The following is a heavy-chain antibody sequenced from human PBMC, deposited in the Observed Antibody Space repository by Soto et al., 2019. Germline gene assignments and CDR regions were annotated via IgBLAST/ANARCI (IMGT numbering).Heavy chain of an antibody. Sequence: QVQLQQWGAGLLKPSETLSLTCAVYGGSFSGYYWSWIRQPPGKGLEWIGEINHSGSTNYNPSLKSRFTITVDTSKNQFSLKLSSVTAADTAVYYCAVRIAAAGTGYIDYWGQGTLVTVSS. D-gene: IGHD6-13*01. CDR3: AVRIAAAGTGYIDY. V-gene: IGHV4-34*01. CDR2: INHSGST. CDR1: GGSFSGYY. J-gene: IGHJ4*02.